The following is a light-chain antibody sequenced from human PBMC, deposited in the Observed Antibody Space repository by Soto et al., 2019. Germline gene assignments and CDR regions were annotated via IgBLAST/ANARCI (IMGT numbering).Light chain of an antibody. Sequence: EIVLTQSPGTLSLSPGERATLSCRASQSVSSSYLAWYQQKPGQAPRLLIYGASSSATGIPDRFSGSGSGTDFTLTISRLEPEDFAVYYCQQYGRSPGMYTFGQGTKLEIK. CDR3: QQYGRSPGMYT. CDR1: QSVSSSY. J-gene: IGKJ2*01. V-gene: IGKV3-20*01. CDR2: GAS.